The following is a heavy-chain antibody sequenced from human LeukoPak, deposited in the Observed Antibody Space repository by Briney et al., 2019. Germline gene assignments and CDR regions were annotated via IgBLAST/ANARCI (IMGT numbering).Heavy chain of an antibody. CDR3: AKDQVVTAIRPDAFDI. CDR1: GFTFSSYG. Sequence: GGSLRLSCAASGFTFSSYGMHWVRQAPGKGRERVAVISYDGSNKYYADSVKGRFTFSRDNSRNTLYLQMNSLRAEDTAVYYCAKDQVVTAIRPDAFDIWGQGTMVTVSS. D-gene: IGHD2-21*02. CDR2: ISYDGSNK. V-gene: IGHV3-30*18. J-gene: IGHJ3*02.